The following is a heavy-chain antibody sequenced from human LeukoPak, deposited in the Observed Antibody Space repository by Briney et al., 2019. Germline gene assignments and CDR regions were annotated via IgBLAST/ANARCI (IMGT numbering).Heavy chain of an antibody. CDR3: ARDPPRYCGGDCYYPFDP. Sequence: ASVKVSCKASGYTLTDYYMHWVRQAPGQGLEWMGRINPNSGGTNYAQKFQGRVTITRDTSASTAYMELSSLRSEDTAVYYCARDPPRYCGGDCYYPFDPWGQGTLVTVSS. V-gene: IGHV1-2*06. CDR2: INPNSGGT. CDR1: GYTLTDYY. D-gene: IGHD2-21*02. J-gene: IGHJ5*02.